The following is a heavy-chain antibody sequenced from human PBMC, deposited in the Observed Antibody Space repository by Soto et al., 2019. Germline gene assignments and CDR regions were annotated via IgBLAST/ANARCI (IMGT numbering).Heavy chain of an antibody. CDR1: GDTFSIYT. D-gene: IGHD6-13*01. V-gene: IGHV1-69*02. CDR2: VIPIFDIT. CDR3: ARDRDNSNWPNFDF. J-gene: IGHJ4*02. Sequence: ASVKVSCKASGDTFSIYTISWVRQAPGQGLEWMGRVIPIFDITSYTQRFQGRVTITADKSTTTVYMELSSLRSEDTAVYYCARDRDNSNWPNFDFWGQGTLVTVSS.